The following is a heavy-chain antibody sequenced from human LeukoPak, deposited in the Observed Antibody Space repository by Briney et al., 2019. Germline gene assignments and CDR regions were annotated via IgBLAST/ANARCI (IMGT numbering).Heavy chain of an antibody. V-gene: IGHV4-59*01. D-gene: IGHD3-22*01. Sequence: PSETLSLTCTVSGASISSSYWSWIRQPPRKRLEWIGYIYYNGNTNSNPSLKSRVTISADTSKNQFSLRLSSVTAADSAVYYCVRGNYDNRGYSNAFDIWGQGAMVTASS. CDR3: VRGNYDNRGYSNAFDI. J-gene: IGHJ3*02. CDR2: IYYNGNT. CDR1: GASISSSY.